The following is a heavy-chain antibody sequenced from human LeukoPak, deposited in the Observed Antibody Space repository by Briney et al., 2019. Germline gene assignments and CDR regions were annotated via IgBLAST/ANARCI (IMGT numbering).Heavy chain of an antibody. CDR2: ISGSAGGT. Sequence: GGSLRLSCVVSGITLSNYAMSWVRQAPGKGLEWVSGISGSAGGTIYADSVKGRFTISRDNSMNTMYLQMNSLRAEDTAVYFCAKRGIVIRGLLIIGFHKEAYYLDSWGQGILVTVSS. D-gene: IGHD3-10*01. J-gene: IGHJ4*02. CDR3: AKRGIVIRGLLIIGFHKEAYYLDS. V-gene: IGHV3-23*01. CDR1: GITLSNYA.